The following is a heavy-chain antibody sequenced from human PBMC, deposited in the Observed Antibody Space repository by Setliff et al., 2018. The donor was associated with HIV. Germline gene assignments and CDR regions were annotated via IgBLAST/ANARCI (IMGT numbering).Heavy chain of an antibody. CDR1: GGSISSDDYY. CDR3: VRDGYGYNGKGFDY. Sequence: PSETLSLTCTVSGGSISSDDYYWNWIRQPPGKGLEWIGYITYSGSAYYNPSLKSRVTISIDTSNNQISLRLSSVTAADTAMYYCVRDGYGYNGKGFDYWGPGTLVTVSS. J-gene: IGHJ4*02. CDR2: ITYSGSA. V-gene: IGHV4-30-4*08. D-gene: IGHD5-12*01.